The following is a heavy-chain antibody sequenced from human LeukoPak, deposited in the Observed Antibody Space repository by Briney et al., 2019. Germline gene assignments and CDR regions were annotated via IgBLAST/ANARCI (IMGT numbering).Heavy chain of an antibody. D-gene: IGHD6-13*01. V-gene: IGHV3-21*01. CDR3: ARDTSSSWYNYFDY. J-gene: IGHJ4*02. CDR1: GFTFSSYS. CDR2: ISSSSSYI. Sequence: GGSLRLSCAASGFTFSSYSMNWVRQAPGKGLEWVSYISSSSSYIYYADSVKGRFTISRDNAKNSLYLQMNSLRAEDTAVYYCARDTSSSWYNYFDYWGQGTLVTVSS.